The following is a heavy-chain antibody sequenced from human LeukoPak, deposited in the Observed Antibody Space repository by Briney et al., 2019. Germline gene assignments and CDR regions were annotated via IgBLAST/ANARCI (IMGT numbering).Heavy chain of an antibody. CDR2: FDPEDGET. CDR1: GYTLTELS. V-gene: IGHV1-24*01. J-gene: IGHJ4*02. D-gene: IGHD3-16*02. CDR3: ATDLSDYIWGSYRYSYDY. Sequence: ASVKVSCKVSGYTLTELSMHWVRQAPGKGLEWMGGFDPEDGETIYAQKFQGRVTMTEDTSTDTAYMELSSLRSEDTAVYYCATDLSDYIWGSYRYSYDYWGQGTLVTVSS.